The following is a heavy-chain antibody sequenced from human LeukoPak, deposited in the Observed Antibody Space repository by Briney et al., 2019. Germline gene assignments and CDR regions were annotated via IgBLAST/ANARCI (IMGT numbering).Heavy chain of an antibody. CDR2: IKHDGTEK. Sequence: QSGGSLRLSCAASGFIFSSYWMAWLRQAPGKGLEWVASIKHDGTEKFYVDSVKGRFTISKDNSKNSLYLQMNSLRAEDTAVYYCAREDRSCYYYWGQGTLVTVSS. CDR3: AREDRSCYYY. V-gene: IGHV3-7*03. CDR1: GFIFSSYW. J-gene: IGHJ4*02. D-gene: IGHD2-15*01.